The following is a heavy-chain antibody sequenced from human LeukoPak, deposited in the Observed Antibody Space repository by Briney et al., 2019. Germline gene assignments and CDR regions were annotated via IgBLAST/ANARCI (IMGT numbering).Heavy chain of an antibody. CDR3: ARDQGYYYDY. J-gene: IGHJ4*02. CDR1: GGSISSYY. CDR2: IYNSGTT. D-gene: IGHD6-13*01. V-gene: IGHV4-59*01. Sequence: SETLSLTCTVSGGSISSYYWSWIRQPPGKGLEWVGYIYNSGTTYYSPSLKSRVTISVDTSKNQFSLKLSSVTAADTAVYYCARDQGYYYDYWGQGTLVTVFS.